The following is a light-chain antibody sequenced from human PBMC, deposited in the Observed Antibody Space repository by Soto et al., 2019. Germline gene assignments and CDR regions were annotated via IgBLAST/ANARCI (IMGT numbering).Light chain of an antibody. J-gene: IGKJ4*01. Sequence: EIVLTQSTATLSLSPGERATLSCRASQSVSSNLAWYQQKPGQAPRLLIYDASNRATGIPARFGGSGSGTAFTLTISSLEPEDFAVYYCQQCSSWPLTFGGGTKVEIK. CDR1: QSVSSN. CDR2: DAS. CDR3: QQCSSWPLT. V-gene: IGKV3-11*01.